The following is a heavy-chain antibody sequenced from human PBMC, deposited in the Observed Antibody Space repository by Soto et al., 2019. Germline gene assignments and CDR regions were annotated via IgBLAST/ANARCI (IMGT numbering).Heavy chain of an antibody. CDR1: GFTFSSYS. V-gene: IGHV3-21*01. J-gene: IGHJ5*02. D-gene: IGHD3-10*01. Sequence: GGSLRLSCAASGFTFSSYSMNWVRQAPGKGLEWVSSISSSSSYIYYADSVKGRFTISRDNAKNSLYLQMNSLRAEDTAVYYCARDPVTMVRGHNWFDPWGQGTLVTVSS. CDR3: ARDPVTMVRGHNWFDP. CDR2: ISSSSSYI.